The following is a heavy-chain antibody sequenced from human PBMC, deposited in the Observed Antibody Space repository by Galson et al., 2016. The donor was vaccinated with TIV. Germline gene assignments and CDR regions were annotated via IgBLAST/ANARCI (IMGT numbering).Heavy chain of an antibody. CDR2: FDPEVSKT. CDR3: ATVAWFPGLSLDN. CDR1: GNSLNELV. V-gene: IGHV1-24*01. Sequence: SVKVSCKVSGNSLNELVIRWVRQAPGKGLEWMGGFDPEVSKTVYAQMLQGRVTMAADTSRNTAYMELGSLRFEDTAVYYCATVAWFPGLSLDNWGQGTLVTVSS. J-gene: IGHJ4*02. D-gene: IGHD2/OR15-2a*01.